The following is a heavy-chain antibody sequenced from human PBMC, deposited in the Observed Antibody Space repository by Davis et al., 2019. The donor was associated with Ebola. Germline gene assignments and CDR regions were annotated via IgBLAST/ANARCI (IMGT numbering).Heavy chain of an antibody. CDR2: IIPIFGTA. D-gene: IGHD6-13*01. V-gene: IGHV1-69*06. CDR1: GGTFSSYA. CDR3: ARDLGAAAGVDY. Sequence: AASVKVSCKASGGTFSSYAISWVRQAPGQGLEWMGGIIPIFGTANYAQKFQGRVTITADKSTSTAYMELSSLRSEDTAVYYCARDLGAAAGVDYWGQGTLVTVSS. J-gene: IGHJ4*02.